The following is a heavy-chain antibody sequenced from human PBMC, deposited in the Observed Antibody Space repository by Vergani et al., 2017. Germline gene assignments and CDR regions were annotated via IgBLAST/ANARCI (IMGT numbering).Heavy chain of an antibody. J-gene: IGHJ6*02. D-gene: IGHD6-19*01. CDR1: GGSISSYY. CDR3: ARSSRSINYYYYGMDV. V-gene: IGHV4-4*07. Sequence: QVQLQESGPGLVKPSETLSLTCTVSGGSISSYYWSWIRQPAGKGLEWIGRIYTSGSTNYNPSLKSRVTMSVDTSKNQFSLKLSSVTAADTAVYYCARSSRSINYYYYGMDVWGQGTTVTVSS. CDR2: IYTSGST.